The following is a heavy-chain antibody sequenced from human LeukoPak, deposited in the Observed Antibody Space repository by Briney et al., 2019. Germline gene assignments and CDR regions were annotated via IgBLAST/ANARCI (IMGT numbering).Heavy chain of an antibody. V-gene: IGHV4-59*08. Sequence: SETLSLTCTVSGGSISSYYWSWIRQPPGKGLEWIGYIYYSGSTYYNPSLKSRVTISVDTSKNQFSLKLSSVTAADTAVYYCASIVAAAIINYWGQGTLVTVSS. CDR2: IYYSGST. J-gene: IGHJ4*02. D-gene: IGHD2-2*02. CDR1: GGSISSYY. CDR3: ASIVAAAIINY.